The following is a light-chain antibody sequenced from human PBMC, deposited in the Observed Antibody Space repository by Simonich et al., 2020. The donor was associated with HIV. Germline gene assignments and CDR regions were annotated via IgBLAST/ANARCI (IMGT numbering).Light chain of an antibody. J-gene: IGKJ4*01. Sequence: AIQLTQSPSSLSASVGDRVTITCRASQGISSALAWYQQKPGKAPKLLIYDASSLESEVPSRFSGSGSGTEFTLTISSLQPEDFATYYCPQHNSYPRLTFGGGTKVEIK. V-gene: IGKV1-13*02. CDR3: PQHNSYPRLT. CDR2: DAS. CDR1: QGISSA.